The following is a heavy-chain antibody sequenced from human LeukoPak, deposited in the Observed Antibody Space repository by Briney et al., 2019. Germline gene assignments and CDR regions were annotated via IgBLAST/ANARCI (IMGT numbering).Heavy chain of an antibody. CDR3: ARTSRHFYGSVSSLTPWPAGMDV. V-gene: IGHV4-59*01. CDR1: GGSMSGFF. CDR2: IYYSGSST. Sequence: SETLSLTCTVSGGSMSGFFWTWIRQPPGRDLEWIGSIYYSGSSTKYNPSLKSRVTISVDTSKSQFSLKLNSATAADTAVYYCARTSRHFYGSVSSLTPWPAGMDVWGQGTTVTVSS. D-gene: IGHD3-10*01. J-gene: IGHJ6*02.